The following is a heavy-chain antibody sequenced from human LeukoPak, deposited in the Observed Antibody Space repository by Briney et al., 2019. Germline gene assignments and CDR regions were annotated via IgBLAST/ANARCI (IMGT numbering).Heavy chain of an antibody. J-gene: IGHJ4*02. CDR3: ARESGGNTPYYFDY. CDR1: GFTFSTYA. V-gene: IGHV3-30*04. Sequence: GGSLRLSCAASGFTFSTYALHWVRQAPGKGLEWVAVISYDDGSNKYYADSVRGRFTISRDNSKNTLYLQMNSLRTEDTAVYYCARESGGNTPYYFDYWGQGTWSPSPQ. CDR2: ISYDDGSNK. D-gene: IGHD2-2*02.